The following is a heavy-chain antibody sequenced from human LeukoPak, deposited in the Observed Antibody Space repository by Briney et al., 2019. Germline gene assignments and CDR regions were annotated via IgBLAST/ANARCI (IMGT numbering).Heavy chain of an antibody. D-gene: IGHD3-10*01. CDR1: GFTVSSNY. J-gene: IGHJ4*02. CDR2: IYSGGSR. Sequence: GGSLRLSCAASGFTVSSNYMSWVRQAPGKGLEWVSVIYSGGSRYYADSVKGRFTISRDNSKNTLYLQMNSLRAEDTAVYYCAVLWSGEFDYWGQGTLVTVSS. CDR3: AVLWSGEFDY. V-gene: IGHV3-66*02.